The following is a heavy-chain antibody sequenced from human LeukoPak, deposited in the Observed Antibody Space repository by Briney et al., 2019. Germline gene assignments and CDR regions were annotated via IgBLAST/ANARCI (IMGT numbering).Heavy chain of an antibody. CDR2: INQGGSET. J-gene: IGHJ4*02. D-gene: IGHD3-22*01. CDR3: ARDGPEHYDSSGYYFDY. V-gene: IGHV3-7*01. Sequence: GGCLRLSCVASGFTFSDYWMSWVRQAPGKGLEWVATINQGGSETYYVDSVRGRFTISRDNAKNSLNLQMNSLRAEDTAVYYCARDGPEHYDSSGYYFDYWGQGTLVTVSS. CDR1: GFTFSDYW.